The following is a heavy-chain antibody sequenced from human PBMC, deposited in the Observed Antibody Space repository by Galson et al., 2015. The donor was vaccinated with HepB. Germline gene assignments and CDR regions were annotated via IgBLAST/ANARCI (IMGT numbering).Heavy chain of an antibody. D-gene: IGHD3-16*01. CDR2: INTNTGNP. CDR3: ARENSAQANYDYVCGDYDAFDI. Sequence: SVKVSCKASGYTFTSYAMNWVRQAPGQGLEWMGWINTNTGNPTYAQGFTGRFVFSLDTSVSTAYLQISSLKAEDTAVYYCARENSAQANYDYVCGDYDAFDIWGQGTMVTVSS. J-gene: IGHJ3*02. CDR1: GYTFTSYA. V-gene: IGHV7-4-1*02.